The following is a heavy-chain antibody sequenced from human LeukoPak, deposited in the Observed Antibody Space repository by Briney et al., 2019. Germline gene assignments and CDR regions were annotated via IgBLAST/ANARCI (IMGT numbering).Heavy chain of an antibody. D-gene: IGHD3-22*01. V-gene: IGHV4-4*07. CDR3: ARDAYDSSGLLRFLWFDP. J-gene: IGHJ5*02. CDR1: GGSISSYY. CDR2: IYTSGST. Sequence: SETLSLTCTVSGGSISSYYWSWIRQPAGKGLEWIGRIYTSGSTNYNPPLKSRVTMSVDTSKNQFSLKLSSVTAADTAVYYCARDAYDSSGLLRFLWFDPWGQGTLVTVSS.